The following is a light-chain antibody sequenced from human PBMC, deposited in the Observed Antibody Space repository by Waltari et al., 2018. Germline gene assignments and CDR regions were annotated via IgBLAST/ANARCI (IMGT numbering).Light chain of an antibody. Sequence: DIQMTQSPSSLSASVGDRVVITCRASQTISHYLNWYQHKPGSAPNLLIYTASTLQHGVPSRFSGSGVGTDFSLIINDLQPEDFATYYCQQSYNAPYTFGQGTTLEI. CDR1: QTISHY. CDR2: TAS. V-gene: IGKV1-39*01. CDR3: QQSYNAPYT. J-gene: IGKJ2*01.